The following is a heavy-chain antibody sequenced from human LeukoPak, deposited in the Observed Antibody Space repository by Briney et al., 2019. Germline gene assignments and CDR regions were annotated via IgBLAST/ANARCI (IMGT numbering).Heavy chain of an antibody. J-gene: IGHJ6*03. CDR2: ISSSSSYI. CDR1: GFTFSSYS. CDR3: ARDLYRPVLRYFDWPRYYYYMDV. Sequence: GGSLRLSCAASGFTFSSYSMNWVRQAPGKGLEWVSSISSSSSYIYYADSVKGRFTISRDNAKNSLYLQMNSLRTEHTAVYYCARDLYRPVLRYFDWPRYYYYMDVWGKGTTVTVSS. V-gene: IGHV3-21*01. D-gene: IGHD3-9*01.